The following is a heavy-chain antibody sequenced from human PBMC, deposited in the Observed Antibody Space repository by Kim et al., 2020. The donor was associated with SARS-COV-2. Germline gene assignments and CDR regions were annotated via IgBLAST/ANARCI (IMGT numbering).Heavy chain of an antibody. J-gene: IGHJ6*02. Sequence: YAASVKGRFTISRDNAENTLYLQMNSLRAEDTAVYYCARTLVLSGYYGMDVWGQGTTVTVSS. V-gene: IGHV3-33*01. CDR3: ARTLVLSGYYGMDV. D-gene: IGHD6-13*01.